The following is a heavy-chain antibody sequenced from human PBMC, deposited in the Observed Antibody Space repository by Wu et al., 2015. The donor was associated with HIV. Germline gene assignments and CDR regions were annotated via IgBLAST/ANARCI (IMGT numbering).Heavy chain of an antibody. Sequence: QVQLVQSGAEVKKPGSSVKVSCKTSGGTFSNYAINWVRQAPGQGLEWMGRIIPMFGITNYEQKFQDRVTITADESTSTAYMELSRLRSDDTAVYYCASGGYAYDAFDIWGQGTMVTVSS. CDR2: IIPMFGIT. V-gene: IGHV1-69*13. CDR1: GGTFSNYA. D-gene: IGHD5-12*01. CDR3: ASGGYAYDAFDI. J-gene: IGHJ3*02.